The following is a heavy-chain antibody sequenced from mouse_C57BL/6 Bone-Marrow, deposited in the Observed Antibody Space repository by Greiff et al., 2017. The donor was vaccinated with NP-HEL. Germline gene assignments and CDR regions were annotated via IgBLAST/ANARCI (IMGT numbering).Heavy chain of an antibody. CDR3: ARYDYEYYYAMDY. CDR1: GYAFSSSW. Sequence: QVQLQQSGPELVKPGASVKISCKASGYAFSSSWMNWVKQRPGKGLEWIGRIYPGDGDTNYNGKFKGKATLTADKSSSTAYMQLSSLTSEDSAVYFCARYDYEYYYAMDYWGQGTSVTVSS. CDR2: IYPGDGDT. D-gene: IGHD2-4*01. V-gene: IGHV1-82*01. J-gene: IGHJ4*01.